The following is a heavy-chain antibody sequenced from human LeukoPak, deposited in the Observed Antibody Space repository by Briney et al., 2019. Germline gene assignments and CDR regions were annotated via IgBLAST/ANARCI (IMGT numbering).Heavy chain of an antibody. CDR3: ARLPGIAAV. V-gene: IGHV4-34*10. Sequence: SETLSLTCAVYGGSFSGYYWSWIRQPPGKRLEWLGYINQSGSTTYNPSLKSRLTMSVDTSKNQISLNLISLTAADTAVYYCARLPGIAAVWGQGTLVTVSS. D-gene: IGHD6-13*01. J-gene: IGHJ4*02. CDR1: GGSFSGYY. CDR2: INQSGST.